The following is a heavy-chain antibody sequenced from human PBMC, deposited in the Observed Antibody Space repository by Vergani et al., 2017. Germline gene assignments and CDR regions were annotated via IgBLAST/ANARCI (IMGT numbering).Heavy chain of an antibody. CDR3: ARATYYDYVWGSYLFDY. J-gene: IGHJ4*02. CDR2: INSDGSST. V-gene: IGHV3-74*01. Sequence: EVQLVESGGGLVQPGGSLRLSCAASGFTFSSYWMHWVRQAPGKGLVWVSRINSDGSSTSYADSVKGRFTISRDNAKNTVYLQMNSLRAEDTAVYYCARATYYDYVWGSYLFDYWGQGTLVTVSS. CDR1: GFTFSSYW. D-gene: IGHD3-16*01.